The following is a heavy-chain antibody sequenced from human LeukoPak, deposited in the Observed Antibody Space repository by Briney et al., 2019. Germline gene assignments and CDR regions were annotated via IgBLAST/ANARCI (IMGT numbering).Heavy chain of an antibody. CDR1: GYSFTSYW. Sequence: ESLXXXCKGSGYSFTSYWIGWVRQMAGKGLEWMGIIYPGDSDTRYSPSFQGQVTISADKSISTAYLQWSSLKASDTAMYYCARIIDGDYGYWGQGTLVAVSS. CDR2: IYPGDSDT. D-gene: IGHD4-17*01. CDR3: ARIIDGDYGY. J-gene: IGHJ4*02. V-gene: IGHV5-51*01.